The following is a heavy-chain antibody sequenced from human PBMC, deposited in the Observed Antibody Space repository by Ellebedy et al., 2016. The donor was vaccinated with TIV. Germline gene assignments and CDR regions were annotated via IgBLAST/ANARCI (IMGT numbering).Heavy chain of an antibody. CDR2: ISSGRGIT. CDR3: AKGKGGQWLVPEY. J-gene: IGHJ4*02. V-gene: IGHV3-74*01. CDR1: GFAFSSTW. Sequence: PGGSLRLSCAASGFAFSSTWMDWVRSAPGTWQVWVSRISSGRGITRYADYVKGRFTISRDNAQYTLYLEMNSLRAEDTAVYYCAKGKGGQWLVPEYWGQGTLVTVSS. D-gene: IGHD6-19*01.